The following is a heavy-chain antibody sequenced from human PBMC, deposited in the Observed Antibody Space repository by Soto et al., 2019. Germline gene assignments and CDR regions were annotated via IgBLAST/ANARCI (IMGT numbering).Heavy chain of an antibody. CDR2: IIPILGIA. CDR3: ARVGQWELPNY. J-gene: IGHJ4*02. V-gene: IGHV1-69*02. CDR1: GGTFSSYT. D-gene: IGHD1-26*01. Sequence: QVQLVQSGAEVKKPGSSVKVSCKASGGTFSSYTISWVRQAPGQGLEWMGTIIPILGIANYAQKFQGRVTLTADKSTSTAYMELSSLRSEDTAVYYCARVGQWELPNYWGQGTLVTVSS.